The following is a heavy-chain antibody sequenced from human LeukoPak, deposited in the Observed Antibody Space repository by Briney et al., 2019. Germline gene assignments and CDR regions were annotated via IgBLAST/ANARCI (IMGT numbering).Heavy chain of an antibody. CDR2: IYTSGSP. CDR3: ARGSEQWLTYFDY. Sequence: SETLSLTCTVSGGSISSNSWSWIRQPGGKGLEWIGHIYTSGSPNYNPSLRSLVTMSVDTSKNQISLKLSSVTAADSAVYYCARGSEQWLTYFDYRGQATLGTVSS. CDR1: GGSISSNS. V-gene: IGHV4-4*07. D-gene: IGHD6-19*01. J-gene: IGHJ4*02.